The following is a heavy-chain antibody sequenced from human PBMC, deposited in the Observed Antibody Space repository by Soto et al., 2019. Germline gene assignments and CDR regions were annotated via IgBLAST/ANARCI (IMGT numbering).Heavy chain of an antibody. J-gene: IGHJ4*02. CDR2: IYSGGST. Sequence: EVQLVETGGGLIQTGGSLRLSCAASGFTVSSNYMSWVRQAPGKGLEWVSVIYSGGSTYYADSVKGRFTISRDNSKNTLYLQMNSLRAEDTAVYYCARDLGSSSSDYWGQGNLVTVSS. CDR1: GFTVSSNY. V-gene: IGHV3-53*02. CDR3: ARDLGSSSSDY. D-gene: IGHD6-13*01.